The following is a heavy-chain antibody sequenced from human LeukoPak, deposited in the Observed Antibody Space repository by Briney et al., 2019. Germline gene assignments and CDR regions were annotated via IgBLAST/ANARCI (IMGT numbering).Heavy chain of an antibody. CDR3: ARDLASRVFDY. CDR2: ISPSNGNT. J-gene: IGHJ4*02. V-gene: IGHV1-18*01. CDR1: GYTFTRFG. Sequence: ASVKVSCKASGYTFTRFGISWMRQAPGQEFEWMGWISPSNGNTNYAQKFQGRVTMTTDTSTSTAYMKLRSLRSDDTAVYYCARDLASRVFDYWGQGTLVTVSS.